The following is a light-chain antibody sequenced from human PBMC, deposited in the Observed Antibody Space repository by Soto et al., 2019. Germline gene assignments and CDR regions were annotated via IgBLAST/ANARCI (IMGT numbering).Light chain of an antibody. Sequence: DIQMTQSPSTLSPSVGDRVTITCRASRSISDWLAWYQQKPGKAPKLLIFDASSLKSGVPSRFSGSGSGTEFTLTISGLQPDDAATYYCLQYSSHSWTFGQGTKVDIK. CDR2: DAS. V-gene: IGKV1-5*01. CDR3: LQYSSHSWT. CDR1: RSISDW. J-gene: IGKJ1*01.